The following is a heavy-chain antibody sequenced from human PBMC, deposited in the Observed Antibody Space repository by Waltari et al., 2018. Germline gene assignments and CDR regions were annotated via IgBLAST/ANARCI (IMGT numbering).Heavy chain of an antibody. J-gene: IGHJ4*02. D-gene: IGHD1-20*01. CDR3: ATPFYNWDDPLHS. V-gene: IGHV3-23*01. Sequence: EVQLLESGGDLVQPGGSLRLSCAASGITFSNYAINWVRLAPGTGLEWVSAITVGDETYYADSVKGRFTISRDTSKDTVYLHMNGLRAEDTAVYYCATPFYNWDDPLHSWGPGTLVTVSS. CDR2: ITVGDET. CDR1: GITFSNYA.